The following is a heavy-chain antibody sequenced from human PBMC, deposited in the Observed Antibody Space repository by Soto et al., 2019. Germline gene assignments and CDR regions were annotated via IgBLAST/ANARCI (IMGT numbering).Heavy chain of an antibody. CDR2: IYYSGST. V-gene: IGHV4-61*01. J-gene: IGHJ6*02. D-gene: IGHD3-16*01. Sequence: SETLSLTCTVSGASVSSGSHYWTWIRQPPGKGLEWIGNIYYSGSTNYNPSLKSRVTISVDTSKNQFSLKLSSVTAAASAVYYCARDSSITYYSGMDVWGQGTTVTVSS. CDR1: GASVSSGSHY. CDR3: ARDSSITYYSGMDV.